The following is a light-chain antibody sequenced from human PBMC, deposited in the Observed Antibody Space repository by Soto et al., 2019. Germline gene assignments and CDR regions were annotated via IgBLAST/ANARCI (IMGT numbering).Light chain of an antibody. V-gene: IGLV2-14*02. J-gene: IGLJ1*01. Sequence: QSVLTQPASVSGSPGQSITISCTGTSSDVGSYNLVSWYQQHPGKAPKLMIYEVSKRPSGVSDRFSGSKSGNTASLTVSGLQAEDEADYYCSSYAGSNNNVFGTGTKVTVL. CDR3: SSYAGSNNNV. CDR2: EVS. CDR1: SSDVGSYNL.